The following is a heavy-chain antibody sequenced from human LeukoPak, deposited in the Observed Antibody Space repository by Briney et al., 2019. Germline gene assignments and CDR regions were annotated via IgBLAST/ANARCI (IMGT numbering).Heavy chain of an antibody. V-gene: IGHV4-31*11. CDR2: IYYSGST. J-gene: IGHJ4*02. Sequence: PSETLSLTCAVSGGSISSGGYYWSWIRQHPGTGLEWIGYIYYSGSTYYNPSLKSRVTISVDTSKNQFSLKLSSVTAADTAVYYCARYCSSTSCYPDVDYWGQGTLVTVSS. CDR3: ARYCSSTSCYPDVDY. CDR1: GGSISSGGYY. D-gene: IGHD2-2*01.